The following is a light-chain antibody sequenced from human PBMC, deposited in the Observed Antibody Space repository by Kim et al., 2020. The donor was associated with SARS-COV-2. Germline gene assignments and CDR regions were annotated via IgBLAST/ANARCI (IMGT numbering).Light chain of an antibody. CDR1: NIGSKN. CDR3: QVWDSSTAV. J-gene: IGLJ3*02. CDR2: RDS. V-gene: IGLV3-9*01. Sequence: SVALGQTARVTCGGNNIGSKNVHWYQQKPGQAPVLVIYRDSNRPSGIPERFSGSNSGNTATLTISRAQDGDEADYYCQVWDSSTAVFGGGTKLTVL.